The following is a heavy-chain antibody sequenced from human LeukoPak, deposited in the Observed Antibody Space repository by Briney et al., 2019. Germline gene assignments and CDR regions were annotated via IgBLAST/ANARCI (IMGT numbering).Heavy chain of an antibody. CDR2: IKSKTDGGTT. CDR1: GFTFGNAW. V-gene: IGHV3-15*01. D-gene: IGHD3-16*01. J-gene: IGHJ5*02. Sequence: GGSLRLSCAAPGFTFGNAWMSWVRQAPGKGLEWVGRIKSKTDGGTTDCAAPVKGRFIISRDDSKNTLYLQMNSLKTEDTAVYYCTTVPRGGDFDPWGQGTLVTVSS. CDR3: TTVPRGGDFDP.